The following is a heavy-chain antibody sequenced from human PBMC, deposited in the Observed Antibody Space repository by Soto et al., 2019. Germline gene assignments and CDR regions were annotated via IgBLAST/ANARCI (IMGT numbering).Heavy chain of an antibody. CDR1: GFTFSSYA. Sequence: GGSLILSCAASGFTFSSYAMSWVRQAPGKGLEWVSAISGSGGSTYYADSVKGRFTISRDNSKNTLYLQMNSLRAEDTAVYYCAKVPGYDILTGYFPYYYYYMDVWGKGTTVTVSS. J-gene: IGHJ6*03. V-gene: IGHV3-23*01. CDR2: ISGSGGST. D-gene: IGHD3-9*01. CDR3: AKVPGYDILTGYFPYYYYYMDV.